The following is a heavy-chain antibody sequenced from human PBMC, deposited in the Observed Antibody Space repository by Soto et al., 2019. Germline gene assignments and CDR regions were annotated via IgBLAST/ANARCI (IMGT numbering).Heavy chain of an antibody. CDR2: IWYDGSNK. V-gene: IGHV3-33*01. J-gene: IGHJ6*02. Sequence: GGSLRLSCAASGFTFSSYGMHWVRQAPGKGLEWVAVIWYDGSNKYYADSVKGRFTISRDNSKNTLYLQMNSLRAEDTAVYYCARDPIAAAEPAWCYYYGMDVWGQGTTVTVSS. CDR1: GFTFSSYG. D-gene: IGHD6-13*01. CDR3: ARDPIAAAEPAWCYYYGMDV.